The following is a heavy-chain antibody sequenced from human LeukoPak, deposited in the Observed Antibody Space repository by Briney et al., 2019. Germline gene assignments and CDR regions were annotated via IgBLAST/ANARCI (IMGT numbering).Heavy chain of an antibody. D-gene: IGHD2-15*01. CDR2: NT. Sequence: PSETLSLTCTASGGSISTGVYYWSWIRQPPGKGLEWIGYNTYYNPSLKSRVTISVDTSKNQFSLKLSSVTAADTAVYYCARGWGRYCSGGSCYSSWYFDLWGRGTLVTVSS. CDR3: ARGWGRYCSGGSCYSSWYFDL. V-gene: IGHV4-30-4*08. CDR1: GGSISTGVYY. J-gene: IGHJ2*01.